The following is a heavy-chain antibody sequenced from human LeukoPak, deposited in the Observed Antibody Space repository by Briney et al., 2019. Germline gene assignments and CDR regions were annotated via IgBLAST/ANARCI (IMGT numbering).Heavy chain of an antibody. CDR3: ARPLSSGYDLGAFDI. CDR1: GGSFSDYY. V-gene: IGHV4-34*01. Sequence: SETLSLTCAVYGGSFSDYYWSWIRQPPGTGLEWIGEINHSGSTNYNPSLKSRVTISVDTSKNQFSLKLSSVTAADTAVYYCARPLSSGYDLGAFDIWGQGTMVTVSS. CDR2: INHSGST. D-gene: IGHD5-12*01. J-gene: IGHJ3*02.